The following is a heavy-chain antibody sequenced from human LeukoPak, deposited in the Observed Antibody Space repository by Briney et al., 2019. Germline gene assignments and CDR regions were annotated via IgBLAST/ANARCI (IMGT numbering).Heavy chain of an antibody. CDR1: GFTFGDYA. CDR3: TRYDSSNLSFDY. J-gene: IGHJ4*02. CDR2: IRSKAYGGTT. V-gene: IGHV3-49*04. D-gene: IGHD3-22*01. Sequence: GGSLRLSCTASGFTFGDYAMSWVRQAPGKGLEWVGFIRSKAYGGTTEYAASVKGRFTISRDDSKSIAYLQMNSLKTEDTAVYYCTRYDSSNLSFDYWGQGTLVTVSS.